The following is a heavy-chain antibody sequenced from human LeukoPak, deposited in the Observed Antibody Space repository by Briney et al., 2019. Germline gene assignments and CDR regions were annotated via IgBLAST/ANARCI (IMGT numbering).Heavy chain of an antibody. V-gene: IGHV3-23*01. CDR1: GFTFSSYA. D-gene: IGHD6-19*01. Sequence: GGSLRLSCAASGFTFSSYAMSWVRQAPGKGLEWVSAISGSGGSTYYADSVKGRFTISRDNSKNTLYLQMNSLRAEDTAVYYCAQGSGWYQSPFDYWGQGTLVTVSS. CDR3: AQGSGWYQSPFDY. J-gene: IGHJ4*02. CDR2: ISGSGGST.